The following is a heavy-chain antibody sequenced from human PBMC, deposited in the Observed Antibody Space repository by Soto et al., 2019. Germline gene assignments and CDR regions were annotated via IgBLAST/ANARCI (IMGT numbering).Heavy chain of an antibody. Sequence: GASVKVSCKASGYTFTSYDINWVRQATGQGLEWMGWMNPNSGNTGYAQKFQGRVTMTRNTSISTAYMELSSLRSEDTAVYYCARGIQGCLLEWFPLENMYVWGKGTTVPVSS. V-gene: IGHV1-8*01. CDR1: GYTFTSYD. J-gene: IGHJ6*03. D-gene: IGHD3-3*01. CDR2: MNPNSGNT. CDR3: ARGIQGCLLEWFPLENMYV.